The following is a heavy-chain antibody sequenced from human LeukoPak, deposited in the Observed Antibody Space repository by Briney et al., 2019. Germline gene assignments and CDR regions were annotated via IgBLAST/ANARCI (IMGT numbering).Heavy chain of an antibody. D-gene: IGHD2-8*01. CDR1: GFTVNSYE. CDR2: ISSSSSYI. V-gene: IGHV3-21*01. CDR3: ARVWCTNGVCSQGFDY. J-gene: IGHJ4*02. Sequence: GGSLRLSCAASGFTVNSYEMNWVRQAPGKGLEWGSSISSSSSYIYYADSVKGRFTISRDNAKNSLYLQMNSLRAEDTAVYYCARVWCTNGVCSQGFDYWGQGTLVTVSS.